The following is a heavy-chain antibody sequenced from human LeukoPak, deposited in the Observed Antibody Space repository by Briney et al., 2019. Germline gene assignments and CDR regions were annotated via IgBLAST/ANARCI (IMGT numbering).Heavy chain of an antibody. CDR3: AKSNRPVIAMVVLDY. CDR2: ISNDGRKE. J-gene: IGHJ4*02. Sequence: PGGSLRLSCAVSGFTFSSDVTDWGSQAPGEGVGWGAIISNDGRKENYADSVKGGLTISRDNSKNTLYLQMNSLRAEDTAVYYCAKSNRPVIAMVVLDYWGQGTLVTVSS. D-gene: IGHD2-21*01. CDR1: GFTFSSDV. V-gene: IGHV3-30-3*02.